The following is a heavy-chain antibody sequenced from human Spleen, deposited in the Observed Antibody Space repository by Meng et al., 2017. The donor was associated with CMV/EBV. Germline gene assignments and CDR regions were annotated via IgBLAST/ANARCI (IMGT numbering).Heavy chain of an antibody. J-gene: IGHJ2*01. CDR1: GASISSSNYY. CDR3: ARGQKGYFDL. CDR2: IYNSGST. Sequence: QLQLTDSGPGLLKPPDTLSLTCTVSGASISSSNYYWSWIRQPPGKGLEWSGHIYNSGSTYYNPSLKSRITISVDTSKNQFSLKLSSVTAADTAVYYCARGQKGYFDLWGRGALVTVSS. V-gene: IGHV4-30-4*02.